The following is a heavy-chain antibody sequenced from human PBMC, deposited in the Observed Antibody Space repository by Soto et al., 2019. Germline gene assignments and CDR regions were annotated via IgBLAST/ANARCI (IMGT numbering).Heavy chain of an antibody. CDR1: GGTFSSYA. J-gene: IGHJ4*02. D-gene: IGHD5-12*01. CDR3: VRVVAIPGYPDN. V-gene: IGHV1-69*12. CDR2: IVPIVDTS. Sequence: QVQLVQSGAEVRQPASSVKVSCKTSGGTFSSYAISWVRQAPGQVLVWMGGIVPIVDTSTYAQKFQGRVTITADESTSTVYMELSSLRSDDTAVYYCVRVVAIPGYPDNWGQGTLVTFSS.